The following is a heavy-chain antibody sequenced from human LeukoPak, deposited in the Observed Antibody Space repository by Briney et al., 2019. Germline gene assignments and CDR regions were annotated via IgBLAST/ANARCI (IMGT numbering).Heavy chain of an antibody. D-gene: IGHD3-10*01. CDR1: GFTFSSYW. CDR2: INSDGNST. Sequence: PGGSLRLSCAASGFTFSSYWMHWVRHAPGKGLVWVSRINSDGNSTIYADSVKGRFTISRDNAKNTLYLQMNSLRAEDTAVYYCARCPAYGSGNYYSSYYGLDVWGQGTTVTVSS. V-gene: IGHV3-74*01. J-gene: IGHJ6*02. CDR3: ARCPAYGSGNYYSSYYGLDV.